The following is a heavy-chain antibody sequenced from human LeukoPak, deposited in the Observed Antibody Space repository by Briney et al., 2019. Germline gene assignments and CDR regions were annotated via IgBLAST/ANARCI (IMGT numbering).Heavy chain of an antibody. CDR1: GFTFSDYY. J-gene: IGHJ4*02. Sequence: PGGSLRLSCAASGFTFSDYYMSWIRQAPGKGLEWVSYISSSSSYTNYADSVKGRFSISRDNAKNSLYLQMNSLGAEDTAVYYCARLADYGSGSYYLDYWGQGTLVTVSS. CDR3: ARLADYGSGSYYLDY. CDR2: ISSSSSYT. D-gene: IGHD3-10*01. V-gene: IGHV3-11*03.